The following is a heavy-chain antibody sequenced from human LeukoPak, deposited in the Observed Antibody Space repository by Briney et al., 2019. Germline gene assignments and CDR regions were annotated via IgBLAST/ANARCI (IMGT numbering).Heavy chain of an antibody. CDR2: ISAYNGNT. V-gene: IGHV1-18*01. D-gene: IGHD3-9*01. CDR3: AREGNYDTSTGHPSRFDP. CDR1: GYTFSSFG. J-gene: IGHJ5*02. Sequence: GASVRVSCKASGYTFSSFGISWVRQAPGQGLEWMGWISAYNGNTEYAQNLQGRVTMTADTSTSTAYMELRSLRSDDTAVYYCAREGNYDTSTGHPSRFDPWGQGTLVTVSS.